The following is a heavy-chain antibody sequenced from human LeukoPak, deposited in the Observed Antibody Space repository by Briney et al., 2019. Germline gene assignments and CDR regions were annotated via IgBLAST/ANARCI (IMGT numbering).Heavy chain of an antibody. Sequence: ASVTVSFKASGYTFTLYGISWVRQAPGRGREGMGWISAYNGNTNYAQKFRGRVTMTTDTSTSTAYMELRSLRSDDTAVYYCARGLGYSSGWYYEWFDYGGQGTRVTVSS. CDR2: ISAYNGNT. V-gene: IGHV1-18*01. CDR3: ARGLGYSSGWYYEWFDY. J-gene: IGHJ4*02. D-gene: IGHD6-19*01. CDR1: GYTFTLYG.